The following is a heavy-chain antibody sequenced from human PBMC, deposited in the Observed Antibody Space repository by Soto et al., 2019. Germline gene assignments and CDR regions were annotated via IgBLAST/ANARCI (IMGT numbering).Heavy chain of an antibody. D-gene: IGHD4-17*01. V-gene: IGHV3-30-3*01. CDR3: AGSYGDSGY. Sequence: QVQLVESGGGVVQPGRSLRLSCAASGFTFSDYAMHWVRQAPGKGLEWVAVISYDGGNKYYADSVKGRFTSSRDNSKNTLSLQMNSLRAEDTAVYYFAGSYGDSGYWGQGTLVTVSS. CDR1: GFTFSDYA. CDR2: ISYDGGNK. J-gene: IGHJ4*02.